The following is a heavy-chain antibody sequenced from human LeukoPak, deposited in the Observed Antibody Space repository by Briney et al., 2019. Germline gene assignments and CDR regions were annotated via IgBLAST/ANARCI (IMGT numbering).Heavy chain of an antibody. CDR3: ARGPNTSSFSLVGGSDI. D-gene: IGHD3-16*02. V-gene: IGHV4-34*01. J-gene: IGHJ3*02. CDR1: GGSFSGYY. Sequence: SETLSLTCAVYGGSFSGYYWSWIRQPPGKGLEWIGEINHSGSTDYNPSLKSRVTMSVDTSKNQFSLELASVTAADTAVYYCARGPNTSSFSLVGGSDIWGQGTMVTVSS. CDR2: INHSGST.